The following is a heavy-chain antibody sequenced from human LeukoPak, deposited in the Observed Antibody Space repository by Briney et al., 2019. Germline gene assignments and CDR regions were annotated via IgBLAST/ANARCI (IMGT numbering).Heavy chain of an antibody. D-gene: IGHD1-26*01. J-gene: IGHJ4*02. CDR2: IKQDGSEK. CDR1: GFTFSSYW. Sequence: GGSLRLSCAASGFTFSSYWMSWVRQAPGKGLEWVANIKQDGSEKYYADSVKGRFTISRDNSKNTLYLQMHSLRAEDTAVYYCARGSESYFQPHFDYWGQGTLVTVSS. V-gene: IGHV3-7*02. CDR3: ARGSESYFQPHFDY.